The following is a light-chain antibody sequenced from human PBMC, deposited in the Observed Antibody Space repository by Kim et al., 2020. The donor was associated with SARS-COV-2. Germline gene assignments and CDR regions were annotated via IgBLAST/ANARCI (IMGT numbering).Light chain of an antibody. J-gene: IGLJ3*02. CDR2: DVT. CDR1: SSDVGGYNH. CDR3: ISKTSSSTWV. Sequence: QSALTQPASVSGSPGQSITISCTGTSSDVGGYNHVSWYQHHPGKAPKLMIFDVTQRPSGVSNRFSGFKSGNTASLTISGLQADDEADYYCISKTSSSTWVFGGGTQLTVL. V-gene: IGLV2-14*03.